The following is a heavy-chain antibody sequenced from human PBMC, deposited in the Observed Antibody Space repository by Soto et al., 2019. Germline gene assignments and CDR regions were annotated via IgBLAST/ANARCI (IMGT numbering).Heavy chain of an antibody. CDR2: ITQDGGEK. CDR1: GLTFSSYW. D-gene: IGHD3-10*01. Sequence: EVQLVESGGGLVQPGGSLRVSCAASGLTFSSYWMSWVRQSPGKGLEWVANITQDGGEKTYVDSVKGRFIISRDTAKNAMYLQMNSLGAEDTAVYYCAQTRVLLPADTNRGAPHNYCALDVWGRGTTVTVSS. V-gene: IGHV3-7*03. CDR3: AQTRVLLPADTNRGAPHNYCALDV. J-gene: IGHJ6*02.